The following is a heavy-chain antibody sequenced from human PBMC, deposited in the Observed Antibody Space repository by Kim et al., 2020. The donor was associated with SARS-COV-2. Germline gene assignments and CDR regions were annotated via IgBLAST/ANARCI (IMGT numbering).Heavy chain of an antibody. CDR3: ARGPTMEWLLPYNYAFDI. D-gene: IGHD3-3*01. Sequence: KGRFTISRDNAKNSLDLQMNSLGAEDTAVYYCARGPTMEWLLPYNYAFDIWGQGTMVTVSS. V-gene: IGHV3-11*05. J-gene: IGHJ3*02.